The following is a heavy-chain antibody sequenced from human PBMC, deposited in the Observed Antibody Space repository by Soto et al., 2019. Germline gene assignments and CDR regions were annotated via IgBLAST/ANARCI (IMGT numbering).Heavy chain of an antibody. CDR2: IDYNGVT. D-gene: IGHD2-15*01. CDR3: GKVLVGATGHTDSDS. J-gene: IGHJ4*02. V-gene: IGHV4-39*01. CDR1: GGSIYRSGYY. Sequence: ERLCRTCAVSGGSIYRSGYYGGWIRQPPGRGLEWIGNIDYNGVTYSNPSLKSRVTISRDTSKNQFSLKLTSVTAADTALYYCGKVLVGATGHTDSDSWGPGTLVTVYS.